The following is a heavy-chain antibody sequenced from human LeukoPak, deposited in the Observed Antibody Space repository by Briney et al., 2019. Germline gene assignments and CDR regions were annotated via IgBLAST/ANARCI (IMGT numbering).Heavy chain of an antibody. CDR3: AKDRLGLYYDSSGYYDY. CDR2: ISYDGSNK. J-gene: IGHJ4*02. D-gene: IGHD3-22*01. Sequence: GRSLRLSCAASGFTFSSYGMHWVRQAPGKGLEWVAVISYDGSNKYYADSVKGRFTISRDNSKNTLCLQMNSLRAEDTAVYYCAKDRLGLYYDSSGYYDYWGQGTLVTVSS. CDR1: GFTFSSYG. V-gene: IGHV3-30*18.